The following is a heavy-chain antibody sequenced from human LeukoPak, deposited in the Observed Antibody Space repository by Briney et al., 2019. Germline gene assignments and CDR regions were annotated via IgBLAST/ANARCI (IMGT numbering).Heavy chain of an antibody. V-gene: IGHV4-38-2*02. D-gene: IGHD6-19*01. J-gene: IGHJ4*02. CDR2: IYYTGST. CDR3: VKSGGYGLIDY. Sequence: SETLSLTCTVSGRSISLGYYWGWIRQPPGKGLEWIGNIYYTGSTYYNASLQSRVTISIDMSKNQFSLRLSSVTAADTAMYYCVKSGGYGLIDYWGQGTLVTVSS. CDR1: GRSISLGYY.